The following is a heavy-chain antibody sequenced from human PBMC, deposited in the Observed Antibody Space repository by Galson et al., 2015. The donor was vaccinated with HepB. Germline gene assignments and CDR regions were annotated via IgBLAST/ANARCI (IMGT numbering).Heavy chain of an antibody. CDR2: VSYDGTNK. CDR1: GFTFSSYA. CDR3: ARDGPSSLLWFGEFKFHFDY. J-gene: IGHJ4*02. Sequence: SLRLSCAASGFTFSSYAMNWVRQAPGKGLEWVAVVSYDGTNKYYADSVKGRFTISRDNSKNTLYLQMNSLRAEDTAVYYCARDGPSSLLWFGEFKFHFDYWGQGTLVTVSS. V-gene: IGHV3-30-3*01. D-gene: IGHD3-10*01.